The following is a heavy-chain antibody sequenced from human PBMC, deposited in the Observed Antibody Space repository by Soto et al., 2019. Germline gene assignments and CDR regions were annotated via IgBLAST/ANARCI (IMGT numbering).Heavy chain of an antibody. V-gene: IGHV1-45*02. CDR1: GYTFTYRY. CDR2: ITPFNGNT. D-gene: IGHD5-18*01. J-gene: IGHJ4*02. Sequence: QMQLVQSGAEVKKTGSSVKVSCKASGYTFTYRYLHWVRQAPGQALEWMGWITPFNGNTNYAQKFQDRVTITRDRSMSTAYMELSSLRSEDTAMYYCAGGVDTEYWGQGTLVTVSS. CDR3: AGGVDTEY.